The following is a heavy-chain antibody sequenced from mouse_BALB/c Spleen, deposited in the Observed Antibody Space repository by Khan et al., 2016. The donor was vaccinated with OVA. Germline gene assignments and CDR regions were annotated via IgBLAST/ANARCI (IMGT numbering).Heavy chain of an antibody. CDR3: VRHGYFDY. V-gene: IGHV10-1*02. CDR2: IRSKSNNYAT. D-gene: IGHD1-1*02. J-gene: IGHJ2*01. Sequence: EVELVESGGGLVQPKGSLKLSCAASGFTFNTYAMNWVRQAPGKGLEWVARIRSKSNNYATYYVDSVKDRFTISRDDSQSMLYLQMNNLKTEDTAMYYCVRHGYFDYWGQGTTLTVSS. CDR1: GFTFNTYA.